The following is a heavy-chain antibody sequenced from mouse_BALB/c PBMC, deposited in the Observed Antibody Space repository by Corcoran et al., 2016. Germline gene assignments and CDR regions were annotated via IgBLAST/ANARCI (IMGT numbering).Heavy chain of an antibody. D-gene: IGHD2-10*02. V-gene: IGHV1S136*01. Sequence: EVQLKQSGPEMVKTGASVKMSCKASGYKFTRYVMHWVKQKTGQGLEWIGYINPYNDGTKYNEKFKGKATLTSDKSSSTAYMELSSLTSEDSAVYYCARSEYGNSWFAYWGQGTLVTVSA. CDR1: GYKFTRYV. J-gene: IGHJ3*01. CDR3: ARSEYGNSWFAY. CDR2: INPYNDGT.